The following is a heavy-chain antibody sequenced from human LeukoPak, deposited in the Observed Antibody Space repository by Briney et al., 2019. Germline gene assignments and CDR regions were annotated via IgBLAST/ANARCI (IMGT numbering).Heavy chain of an antibody. CDR2: IRYDGSNK. CDR3: ARDGPTYYYDNSGHYYDY. Sequence: PGGSLRLSCAASGFTFSSYGMHWVRQAPGKGLEWVAFIRYDGSNKYYADSVKGRFTISRDNSKNKLYLQMNSLRAEDTAVYYCARDGPTYYYDNSGHYYDYWGQGTLVTVSS. J-gene: IGHJ4*02. CDR1: GFTFSSYG. V-gene: IGHV3-30*02. D-gene: IGHD3-22*01.